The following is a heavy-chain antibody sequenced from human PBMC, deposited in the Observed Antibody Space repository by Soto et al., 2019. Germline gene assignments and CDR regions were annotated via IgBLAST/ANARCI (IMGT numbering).Heavy chain of an antibody. Sequence: PSETLSLTCTVSGGSISSGGYYWSWIRQHPGKGLEWIGYIYYSGSTYYNPSLKSRVTISIDTSKNQFSLKLSSVTAADTAVYYCARRWRTLAYSVPLNWFDPWGQGTLVTVSS. V-gene: IGHV4-31*03. CDR3: ARRWRTLAYSVPLNWFDP. D-gene: IGHD6-13*01. J-gene: IGHJ5*02. CDR1: GGSISSGGYY. CDR2: IYYSGST.